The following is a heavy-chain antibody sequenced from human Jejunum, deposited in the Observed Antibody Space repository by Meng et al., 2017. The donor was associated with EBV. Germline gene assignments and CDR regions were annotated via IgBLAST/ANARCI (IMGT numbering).Heavy chain of an antibody. Sequence: QVRREEWGAGLLKHSETLSLTWAVDGGAFNYYYGTWIRQHPGKGLEWIGEIIHSGSTNYDPSLKSRVTISVDRSKNQFSLKLTSVTAADTAVYYCARKAVPGTFARPKFDYWGQGTLVPVSS. V-gene: IGHV4-34*12. CDR2: IIHSGST. CDR1: GGAFNYYY. J-gene: IGHJ4*02. D-gene: IGHD6-19*01. CDR3: ARKAVPGTFARPKFDY.